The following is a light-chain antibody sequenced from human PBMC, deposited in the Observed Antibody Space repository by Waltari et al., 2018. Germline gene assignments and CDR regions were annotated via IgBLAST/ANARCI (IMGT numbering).Light chain of an antibody. J-gene: IGKJ4*01. CDR3: QQCDNWPPLT. Sequence: EIVLTQSPATLSLSPGERATLSCGASQSVRSFLAWYQHKPGQAPGHLIDEATKRATGVPERFGGSGSVTDFSLTISSLEPEDFAVYYCQQCDNWPPLTFGGGTKVE. V-gene: IGKV3-11*01. CDR2: EAT. CDR1: QSVRSF.